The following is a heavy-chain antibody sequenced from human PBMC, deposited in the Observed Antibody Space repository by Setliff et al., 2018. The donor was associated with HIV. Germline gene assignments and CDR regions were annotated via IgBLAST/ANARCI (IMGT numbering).Heavy chain of an antibody. J-gene: IGHJ5*02. CDR1: GFSLSTSGVG. Sequence: GSGPTLVNPTQTLTLTCTFSGFSLSTSGVGVGWIRQPPRQALEWLAVIYWDDNKRYSPSLKSRFTISRNDSENTLYLQMNNLAIEDTALYYCVTGVLPNYFDIVGGDHWGQGTLVTVSS. CDR3: VTGVLPNYFDIVGGDH. CDR2: IYWDDNK. V-gene: IGHV2-5*02. D-gene: IGHD3-9*01.